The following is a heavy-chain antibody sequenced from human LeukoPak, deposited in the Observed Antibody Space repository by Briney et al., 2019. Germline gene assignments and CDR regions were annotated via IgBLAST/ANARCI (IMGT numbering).Heavy chain of an antibody. J-gene: IGHJ4*02. CDR2: IWSDDRNK. Sequence: PGGSLRLSCAASGFTFRSYGMHWVRQAPGKGLEWVALIWSDDRNKYYADSVKGQFTISRDNSKNTVYLQMNNLRAEDTAVYYCARDYGGDTGLDSWGQGTLVTVSS. D-gene: IGHD4-23*01. CDR3: ARDYGGDTGLDS. V-gene: IGHV3-33*01. CDR1: GFTFRSYG.